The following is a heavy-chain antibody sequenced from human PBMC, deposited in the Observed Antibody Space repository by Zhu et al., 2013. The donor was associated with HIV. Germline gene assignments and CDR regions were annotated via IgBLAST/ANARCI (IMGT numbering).Heavy chain of an antibody. D-gene: IGHD3-10*01. CDR2: INPNSGGT. J-gene: IGHJ5*02. CDR3: ARTTMVRGVIMVAWFDP. Sequence: QVQLVQSGAEVKKPGASVKVSCKASGYTFTGYYMHWVRQAPGQGLEWMGWINPNSGGTNYAQKFQGRVTMTRDTSISTAYMELSRLRSDDTAVYYCARTTMVRGVIMVAWFDPWGQGTLVTVSS. V-gene: IGHV1-2*02. CDR1: GYTFTGYY.